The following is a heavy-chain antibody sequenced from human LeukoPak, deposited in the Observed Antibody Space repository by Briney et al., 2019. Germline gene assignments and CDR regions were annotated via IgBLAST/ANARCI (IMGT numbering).Heavy chain of an antibody. Sequence: SETLSLTCAVYGGSFSGYYWNWLRQPPGKGLEWIGEINHSGSTNYNPSLKSRVTISVDTSKNQFSLKLSSVTAADTAVYYCARGKAAWAGSLGYWGQGTLVTVSS. D-gene: IGHD1-26*01. CDR1: GGSFSGYY. CDR3: ARGKAAWAGSLGY. V-gene: IGHV4-34*01. CDR2: INHSGST. J-gene: IGHJ4*02.